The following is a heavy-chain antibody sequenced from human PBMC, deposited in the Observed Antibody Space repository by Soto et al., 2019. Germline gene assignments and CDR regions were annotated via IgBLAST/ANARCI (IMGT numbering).Heavy chain of an antibody. V-gene: IGHV6-1*01. CDR3: AGTTSHYWYYMDV. CDR2: TYYRSRWYN. CDR1: WAMSSRNMLP. J-gene: IGHJ6*03. D-gene: IGHD1-7*01. Sequence: PSQTRSLTCAISWAMSSRNMLPGNGSGKSQSRGLEWLGRTYYRSRWYNDYAVSVRSRITVNPDTSKNQFSLQLTSVTPEDTAVYYCAGTTSHYWYYMDVWGKGTTVTVSS.